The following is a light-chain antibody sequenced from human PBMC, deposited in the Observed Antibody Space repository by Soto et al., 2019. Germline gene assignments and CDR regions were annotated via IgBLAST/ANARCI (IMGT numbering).Light chain of an antibody. CDR3: HQRQSWPRT. J-gene: IGKJ1*01. V-gene: IGKV3-11*01. CDR1: QAVNTR. CDR2: LAS. Sequence: EIVLTQSPATLSSFPGDRVTLSGRASQAVNTRLAWYQHKPGQAPRLLIYLASNRAAGVPARFSGRGSGTDFTLTISDVEPEDFAVYYCHQRQSWPRTFGQGTTVDIK.